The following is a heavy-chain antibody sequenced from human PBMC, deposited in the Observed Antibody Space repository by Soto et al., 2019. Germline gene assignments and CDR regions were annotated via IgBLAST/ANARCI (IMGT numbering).Heavy chain of an antibody. CDR1: GYTFTGYY. CDR2: INPNSGGT. CDR3: ARASIEYYYYGMDV. V-gene: IGHV1-2*04. J-gene: IGHJ6*02. Sequence: ASVKVSCKASGYTFTGYYMHWVRQAPGQGLEWMGWINPNSGGTNYAQKFQGWVTMTRDTSISTAYMELSRLRSDDTAVYYCARASIEYYYYGMDVWGQGTTVTVS.